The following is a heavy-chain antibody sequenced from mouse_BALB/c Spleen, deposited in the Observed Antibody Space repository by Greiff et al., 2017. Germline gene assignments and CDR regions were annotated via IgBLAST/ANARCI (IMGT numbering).Heavy chain of an antibody. CDR1: GFTFSSFG. CDR3: ARETGGAWFAY. V-gene: IGHV5-17*02. CDR2: ISSGSSTI. J-gene: IGHJ3*01. D-gene: IGHD4-1*01. Sequence: EVQLVESGGGLVQPGGSRKLSCAASGFTFSSFGMHWVRQAPEKGLEWVAYISSGSSTIYYADTVKGRFTISRDNAKNTLYLQMSSLKSEDTAMYYCARETGGAWFAYWGQGTLVTVSA.